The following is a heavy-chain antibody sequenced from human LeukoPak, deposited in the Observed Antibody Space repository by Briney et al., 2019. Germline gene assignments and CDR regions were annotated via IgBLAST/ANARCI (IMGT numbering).Heavy chain of an antibody. J-gene: IGHJ6*03. V-gene: IGHV3-23*01. CDR1: GFTFSSYA. Sequence: GGSLRPSCAASGFTFSSYAMSWVRQAPGKGLEWVSAISGSGGSTYYADSVKGRFTISRDNSKNTLYLQMNSLRAEDTAVYYCAKAGRPYYYYYYMDVWGKGTTVTVSS. CDR2: ISGSGGST. CDR3: AKAGRPYYYYYYMDV.